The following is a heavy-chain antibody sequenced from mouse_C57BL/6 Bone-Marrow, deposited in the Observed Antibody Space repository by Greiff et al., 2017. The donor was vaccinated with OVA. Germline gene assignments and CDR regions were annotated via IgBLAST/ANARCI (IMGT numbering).Heavy chain of an antibody. V-gene: IGHV1-72*01. CDR3: ARHYGKGFPYYAMDY. CDR1: GYTFTSYW. D-gene: IGHD1-1*01. Sequence: QVQLQQPGAELVKPGASVKLSCKASGYTFTSYWMHWVKQRPGRGLEWIGRIDPHSGGTKYNEKFKSKATLTVDKPSSTAYMQLSSLTSEDSAVYYCARHYGKGFPYYAMDYWGQGTSVTVSS. J-gene: IGHJ4*01. CDR2: IDPHSGGT.